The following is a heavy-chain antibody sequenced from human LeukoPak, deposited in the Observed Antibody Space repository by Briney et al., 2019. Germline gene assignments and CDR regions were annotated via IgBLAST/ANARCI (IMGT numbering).Heavy chain of an antibody. CDR3: ARDWCDNSGYYDY. D-gene: IGHD3-22*01. J-gene: IGHJ4*02. CDR1: GFTISANF. CDR2: IYSGGRT. Sequence: GGSLRLSCAASGFTISANFMSWVRQAPGKGLEWVSVIYSGGRTDYADSVKGRFTISRDNSKNTLYLQMSGLRVEDTAVYYCARDWCDNSGYYDYWGQGTLVTVSS. V-gene: IGHV3-66*01.